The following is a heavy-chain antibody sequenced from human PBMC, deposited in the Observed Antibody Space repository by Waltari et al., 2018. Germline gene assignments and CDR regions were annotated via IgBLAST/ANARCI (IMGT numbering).Heavy chain of an antibody. V-gene: IGHV3-33*01. Sequence: QVQLVESGGGVVQPGRSLRLSCAASGFTFSSYGLHWVRQDPGKGLEWVAVIWYDGSNKYYSDTVKGRVTISRDNSKNTLYLQMNSLRAEDTAVYFCAITPILVVPAANSGMDVWGQGTTVTVSS. J-gene: IGHJ6*02. CDR2: IWYDGSNK. CDR3: AITPILVVPAANSGMDV. CDR1: GFTFSSYG. D-gene: IGHD2-2*01.